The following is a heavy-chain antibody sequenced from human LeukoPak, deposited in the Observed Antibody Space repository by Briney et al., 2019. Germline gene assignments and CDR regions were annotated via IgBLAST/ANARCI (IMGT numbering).Heavy chain of an antibody. J-gene: IGHJ4*02. CDR3: ARYTHSCGFDY. D-gene: IGHD6-19*01. CDR2: IYSGGST. Sequence: GGSLRLSCAASGLIVSSNYMSWVRQAPGKGLEWVSVIYSGGSTYYADSVKGRFTISRDNSKNTLYLQMNSLRAEDTAVYYCARYTHSCGFDYWGQGTLVTVSS. V-gene: IGHV3-53*01. CDR1: GLIVSSNY.